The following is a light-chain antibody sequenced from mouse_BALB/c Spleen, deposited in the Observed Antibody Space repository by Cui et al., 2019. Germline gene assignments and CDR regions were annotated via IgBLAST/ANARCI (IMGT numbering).Light chain of an antibody. V-gene: IGKV14-111*01. Sequence: DIKMTQSPSSMYASLGERVTITCKASQDINSDLSWFQQKPGKSPKTLIYRADRLVDGVPSRLSGSGSGQDYSLTISSLEYEDMGIYYCLQYDEFPRTFGGGTKLEIK. CDR1: QDINSD. CDR3: LQYDEFPRT. J-gene: IGKJ1*01. CDR2: RAD.